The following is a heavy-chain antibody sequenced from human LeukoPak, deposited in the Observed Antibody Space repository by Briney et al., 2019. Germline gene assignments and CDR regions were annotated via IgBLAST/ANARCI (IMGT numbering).Heavy chain of an antibody. D-gene: IGHD6-13*01. CDR1: GFTFSSYA. Sequence: GGSLRLSCAASGFTFSSYAMSWVRQAPGKGLEWVSAMSASGGGTYYADSVKGRFTISRDNAKNLVYLQMNSLRAEDTAVYYCVPPAAGLHRTISTEYFQHWGQGTLVTVSS. J-gene: IGHJ1*01. V-gene: IGHV3-23*01. CDR3: VPPAAGLHRTISTEYFQH. CDR2: MSASGGGT.